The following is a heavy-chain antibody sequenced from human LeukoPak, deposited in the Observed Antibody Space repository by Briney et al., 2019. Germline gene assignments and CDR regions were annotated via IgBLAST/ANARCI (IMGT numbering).Heavy chain of an antibody. CDR1: GFTFSSYS. V-gene: IGHV3-48*01. J-gene: IGHJ4*02. Sequence: QSGGSLRLSCAASGFTFSSYSMNWVRHGPGKGLEWISYISSGRSAIYYADSVKGRFTISRDNARNSLSLQMNSLRAEDTAVYYCAKDSRYYYDSSGYRDYWGQGTLVTVSS. CDR3: AKDSRYYYDSSGYRDY. CDR2: ISSGRSAI. D-gene: IGHD3-22*01.